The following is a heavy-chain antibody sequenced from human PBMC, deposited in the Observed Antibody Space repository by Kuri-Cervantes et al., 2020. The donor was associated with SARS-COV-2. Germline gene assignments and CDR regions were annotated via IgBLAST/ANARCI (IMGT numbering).Heavy chain of an antibody. Sequence: KVSCKGSGYSFTSYWIGWVRQMPGKGLEWMGIIYPGDSDIRYSPSFQGQVTISADKSISTAYLQWSSLKASDTAMYYCARRSRPYGDDDAFDIWGQGTMVTVSS. CDR1: GYSFTSYW. J-gene: IGHJ3*02. CDR3: ARRSRPYGDDDAFDI. V-gene: IGHV5-51*01. CDR2: IYPGDSDI. D-gene: IGHD4-17*01.